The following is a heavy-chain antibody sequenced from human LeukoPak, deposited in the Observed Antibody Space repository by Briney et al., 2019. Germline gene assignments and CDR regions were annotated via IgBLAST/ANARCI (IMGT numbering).Heavy chain of an antibody. J-gene: IGHJ4*02. CDR1: GFTFSSNS. CDR2: ISSSSSYI. V-gene: IGHV3-21*01. Sequence: GGSLRLSCAASGFTFSSNSMNWVRQAPGKGLEWVSSISSSSSYIYYADSVKGRFTISRDNAKNSLYLQMNSLRAEDTAVYYCAKDSGILTGYFDYWGQGTLVTVSS. CDR3: AKDSGILTGYFDY. D-gene: IGHD3-9*01.